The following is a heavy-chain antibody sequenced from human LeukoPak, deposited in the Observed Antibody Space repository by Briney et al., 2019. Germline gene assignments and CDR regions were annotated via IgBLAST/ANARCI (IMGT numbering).Heavy chain of an antibody. Sequence: PSETLSLTCTVSGGSIGTYYWSWIRRSPGKGLEWIGYIYVTGSTRYNPYLQSRVTISVDTSRNQFFLKMSSVTAADTAVYYCARHIGGGIEDMDVLGKGTMVTVSS. CDR1: GGSIGTYY. V-gene: IGHV4-59*08. CDR2: IYVTGST. CDR3: ARHIGGGIEDMDV. J-gene: IGHJ6*03. D-gene: IGHD3-16*02.